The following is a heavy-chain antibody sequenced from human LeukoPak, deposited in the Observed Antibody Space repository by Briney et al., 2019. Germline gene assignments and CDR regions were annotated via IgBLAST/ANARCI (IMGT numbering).Heavy chain of an antibody. D-gene: IGHD3-9*01. CDR1: GYTFTSYD. V-gene: IGHV1-8*01. CDR3: AIVTGYYVPPDY. Sequence: ASVKVSCKASGYTFTSYDINWARQATGQGLEWMGWMNPNSGNTGYAQKFQGRVTMTRNTSISTAYMELSSLRSEDTAVYYCAIVTGYYVPPDYWGQGTLVTVSS. J-gene: IGHJ4*02. CDR2: MNPNSGNT.